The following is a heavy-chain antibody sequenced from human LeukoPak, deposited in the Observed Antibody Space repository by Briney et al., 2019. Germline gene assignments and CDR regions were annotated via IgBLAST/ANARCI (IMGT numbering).Heavy chain of an antibody. V-gene: IGHV4-30-4*08. D-gene: IGHD3-22*01. CDR2: IYYSAST. CDR3: ASRVSYYDNSGYSDY. Sequence: PSETLSLTCTVSGGSISSGDSYWSWTRHPPGNGLEWIGSIYYSASTYSNPSRKSRLTISIDTSTNPLSLKPLAVPAAATAVTYCASRVSYYDNSGYSDYWGQGSLVSVCS. J-gene: IGHJ4*02. CDR1: GGSISSGDSY.